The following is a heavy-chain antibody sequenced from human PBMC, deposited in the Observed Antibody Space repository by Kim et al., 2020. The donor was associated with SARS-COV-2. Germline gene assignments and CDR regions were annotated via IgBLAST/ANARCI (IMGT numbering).Heavy chain of an antibody. CDR3: ATTRSLAV. D-gene: IGHD3-10*01. CDR2: GSEK. Sequence: GSEKYYVDSVKGRFTISRDNAKNSLYLQMNPLRAEDTAVYYCATTRSLAVWGQGTSVSVSS. V-gene: IGHV3-7*03. J-gene: IGHJ6*02.